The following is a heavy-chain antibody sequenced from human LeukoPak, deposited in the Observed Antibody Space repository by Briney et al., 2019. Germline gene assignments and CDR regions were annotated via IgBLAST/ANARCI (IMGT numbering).Heavy chain of an antibody. D-gene: IGHD6-19*01. CDR1: GYTFTGYY. V-gene: IGHV1-2*04. CDR2: INPNSGGT. CDR3: ARDIIAVAGPDY. Sequence: ASVKVSCKASGYTFTGYYMHWVRQAPGQGLEWMGWINPNSGGTNYAQKFQGWVTMTRDTSISTAYMGLRSLRSGDTAVYYCARDIIAVAGPDYWGQGTLVTVSS. J-gene: IGHJ4*02.